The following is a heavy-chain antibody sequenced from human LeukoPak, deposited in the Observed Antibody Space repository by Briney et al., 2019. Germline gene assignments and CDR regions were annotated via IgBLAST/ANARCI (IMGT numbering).Heavy chain of an antibody. D-gene: IGHD4-23*01. CDR2: IPYDESNN. CDR3: ARGYDYGGNYFDF. CDR1: GFTFSSYG. J-gene: IGHJ4*02. V-gene: IGHV3-30*02. Sequence: GGSLRLSCTASGFTFSSYGMHWVRQAPGKGLEWVAFIPYDESNNIYLDSVKGRFTISRDNSKSTLSLQMNSLRDEDSAVYDCARGYDYGGNYFDFWGQGTLVTVSS.